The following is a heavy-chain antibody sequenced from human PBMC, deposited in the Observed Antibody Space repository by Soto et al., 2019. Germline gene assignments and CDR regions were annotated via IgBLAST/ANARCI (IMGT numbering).Heavy chain of an antibody. V-gene: IGHV3-64*01. D-gene: IGHD6-6*01. CDR2: ISSNGVGT. CDR1: GFTLSGYA. Sequence: EVQLAESGGGLAQPGGSLRLSCEASGFTLSGYAMDWVRQAPGKGLEYVSGISSNGVGTYYANSVQGRFTISRDNSKNTVYLQMGGLRPEDMAVYYCARRARPDFYYMDVWGKGATGTVS. J-gene: IGHJ6*03. CDR3: ARRARPDFYYMDV.